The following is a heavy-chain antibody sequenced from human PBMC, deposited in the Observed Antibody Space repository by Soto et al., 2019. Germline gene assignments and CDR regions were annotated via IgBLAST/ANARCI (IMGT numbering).Heavy chain of an antibody. CDR1: GYTFTSYY. CDR3: AREGDLITMVRGGPIDY. CDR2: INPSGGST. D-gene: IGHD3-10*01. Sequence: QVQLVQSGAEVKKPGASVKVSCKASGYTFTSYYMHWVRQAPGQGLEWMGIINPSGGSTSYAQKFQGRVTMTRDTSTSTVCMELSSLRSEDTAVYYCAREGDLITMVRGGPIDYWGQGTLVTVSS. J-gene: IGHJ4*02. V-gene: IGHV1-46*03.